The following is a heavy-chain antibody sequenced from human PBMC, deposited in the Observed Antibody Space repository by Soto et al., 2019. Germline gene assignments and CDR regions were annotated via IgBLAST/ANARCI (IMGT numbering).Heavy chain of an antibody. CDR3: AHSSYSSSWYADLNWFDP. CDR2: IYWDDDK. J-gene: IGHJ5*02. D-gene: IGHD6-13*01. CDR1: GFSLSTSGVG. V-gene: IGHV2-5*02. Sequence: QITLKESGPTLVKPTQTLTLTCTFSGFSLSTSGVGVGWIRQPPGKALEWLALIYWDDDKRYSPSLKSRLTITKDTSKNQVVLTMTNMDPVDTATYYCAHSSYSSSWYADLNWFDPWGQGTLVTVSS.